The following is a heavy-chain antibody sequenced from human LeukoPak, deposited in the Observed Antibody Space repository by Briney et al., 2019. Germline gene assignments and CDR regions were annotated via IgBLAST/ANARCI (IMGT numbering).Heavy chain of an antibody. Sequence: GGSLRLSCAASGFTFSSYSMNWVRQAPGKGLEWVSSISSSSSYIYYADSVKGRFTISRDNAKNSLYLQMNSLRAEDTAVYYCAKYGWGPRHFDYWGQGTLVTVSS. CDR3: AKYGWGPRHFDY. J-gene: IGHJ4*02. V-gene: IGHV3-21*04. CDR1: GFTFSSYS. D-gene: IGHD7-27*01. CDR2: ISSSSSYI.